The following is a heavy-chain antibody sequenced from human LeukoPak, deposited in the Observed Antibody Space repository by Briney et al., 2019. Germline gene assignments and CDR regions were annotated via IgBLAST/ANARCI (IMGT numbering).Heavy chain of an antibody. V-gene: IGHV4-34*01. J-gene: IGHJ4*02. D-gene: IGHD1-26*01. CDR3: ARVGSYGDWEMDY. CDR1: GGSFSGYY. CDR2: INHSGST. Sequence: SETLSLTCAVYGGSFSGYYWSWIRQPPGKGLEWIGEINHSGSTNYNPSLKSRVTISVDTSKNQFSLKLSSVIVADTAVYYCARVGSYGDWEMDYWGQGTLVTVSS.